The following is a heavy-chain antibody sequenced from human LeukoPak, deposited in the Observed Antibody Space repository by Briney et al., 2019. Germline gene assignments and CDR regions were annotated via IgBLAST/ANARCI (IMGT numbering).Heavy chain of an antibody. CDR1: GFTFSDYY. D-gene: IGHD6-6*01. CDR2: ISSSGSTI. Sequence: GGSLRLSCAASGFTFSDYYMSWIRQAPGKGLEWVSYISSSGSTIYYADSVKGRFTISRDNAKNSLYLQMNSLRAEDTAVYYCARARLGGIAARPDFQHWGQGTLVTVSS. J-gene: IGHJ1*01. CDR3: ARARLGGIAARPDFQH. V-gene: IGHV3-11*04.